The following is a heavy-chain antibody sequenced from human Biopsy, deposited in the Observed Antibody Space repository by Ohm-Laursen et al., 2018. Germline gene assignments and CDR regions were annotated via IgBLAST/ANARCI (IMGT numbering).Heavy chain of an antibody. J-gene: IGHJ5*02. CDR2: MIPSSGKT. V-gene: IGHV1-8*01. CDR1: GYSFSTYG. D-gene: IGHD6-6*01. CDR3: ARGYSRRVSIFEASIYWFDT. Sequence: ASVKVSCKSSGYSFSTYGVNWVRQARGQGLEWMGWMIPSSGKTGYAQRFQGRVTLTMNTSISTAYMELSGLRFEDTAVYFCARGYSRRVSIFEASIYWFDTWGQGTLVTVSS.